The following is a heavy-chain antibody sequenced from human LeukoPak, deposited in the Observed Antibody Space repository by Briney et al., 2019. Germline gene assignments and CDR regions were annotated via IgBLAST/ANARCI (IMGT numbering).Heavy chain of an antibody. V-gene: IGHV3-7*05. Sequence: PGGSLRLSCAASGFTFSSHWMSWVRQAPGKGLEWVANIKQDGSEKYYVGPVKGRFTISRDNAKNSLYLQMNSLRAEDTAVYYCAREWCRGDSCYRIFDYWGQGTLVTVSS. CDR2: IKQDGSEK. J-gene: IGHJ4*02. CDR3: AREWCRGDSCYRIFDY. D-gene: IGHD2-15*01. CDR1: GFTFSSHW.